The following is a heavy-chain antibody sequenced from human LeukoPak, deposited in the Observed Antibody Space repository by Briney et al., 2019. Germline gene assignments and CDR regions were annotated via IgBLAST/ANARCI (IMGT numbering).Heavy chain of an antibody. D-gene: IGHD6-6*01. CDR2: VSVDSATI. J-gene: IGHJ4*02. CDR3: ARLRVQPDH. Sequence: GGSLRLSCAASGFDLTDYYMTWIRQPPGKGLEWVSYVSVDSATIYYADPVKGRFTISRDNAKNSLYLQMDSLTGEDTAIYYCARLRVQPDHWGQGTLVTVSS. CDR1: GFDLTDYY. V-gene: IGHV3-11*01.